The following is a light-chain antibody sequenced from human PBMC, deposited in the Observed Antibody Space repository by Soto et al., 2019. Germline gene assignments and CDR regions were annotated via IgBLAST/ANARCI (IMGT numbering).Light chain of an antibody. CDR1: SSNIGSNC. J-gene: IGLJ2*01. CDR2: SNN. CDR3: AAWDDSLNGVV. Sequence: QSVLTQPPSASGTPGQRVTISCSGSSSNIGSNCVNWYRQLPGTAPKLLIYSNNQRPSGVPDRFSGSKSGTSASLAISGLQSEDEADYYCAAWDDSLNGVVFGGGTKLTV. V-gene: IGLV1-44*01.